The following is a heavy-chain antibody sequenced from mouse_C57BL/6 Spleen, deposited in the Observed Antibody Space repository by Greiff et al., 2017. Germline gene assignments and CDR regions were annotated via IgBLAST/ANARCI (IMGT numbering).Heavy chain of an antibody. D-gene: IGHD4-1*01. CDR2: ISSGSSTI. CDR3: ARGGLGPFDY. CDR1: GFTFSDYG. J-gene: IGHJ2*01. Sequence: EVMLVESGGGLVKPGGSLKLSCAASGFTFSDYGMHWVRQAPEKGLEWVAYISSGSSTIYYADTLKGRFTISRDNAKNTLFLQMTSLRSEDTAMYYCARGGLGPFDYWGQGTTLTVSS. V-gene: IGHV5-17*01.